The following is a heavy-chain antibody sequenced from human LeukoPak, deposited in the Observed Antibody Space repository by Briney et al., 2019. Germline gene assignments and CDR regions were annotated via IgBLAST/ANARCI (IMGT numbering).Heavy chain of an antibody. J-gene: IGHJ3*02. CDR1: GFTFSSYD. CDR2: IGTAGDT. V-gene: IGHV3-13*01. D-gene: IGHD3-22*01. CDR3: AREVADYYDSSGPGAFDI. Sequence: GGSLRLSCAASGFTFSSYDMHWVRQATGKGLEWVSAIGTAGDTYYPGSVKGRFTISRENAKNSLYLQMNSLRAGDTAVYYCAREVADYYDSSGPGAFDIWGQGTMVTVSS.